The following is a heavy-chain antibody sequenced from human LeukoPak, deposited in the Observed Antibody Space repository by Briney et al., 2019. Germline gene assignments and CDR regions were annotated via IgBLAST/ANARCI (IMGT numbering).Heavy chain of an antibody. V-gene: IGHV3-23*01. CDR2: ISGRDGST. CDR1: GFTFSSFA. J-gene: IGHJ6*03. Sequence: PGGSLRLSCAASGFTFSSFAMSWVRQAPGKGLEWVSAISGRDGSTYYADSVKGRFTISRDNSKNTLYLQMNSLRAEDTAVYYCARDGPNYYGSGSYSPPYYYMDVWGKGTTVTISS. D-gene: IGHD3-10*01. CDR3: ARDGPNYYGSGSYSPPYYYMDV.